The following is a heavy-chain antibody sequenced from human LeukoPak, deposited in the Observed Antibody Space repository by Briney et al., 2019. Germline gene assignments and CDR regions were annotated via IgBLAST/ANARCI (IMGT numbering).Heavy chain of an antibody. V-gene: IGHV3-23*01. CDR1: GFTFSSYD. J-gene: IGHJ5*02. CDR3: AKGHSSGWYGCFDP. D-gene: IGHD6-19*01. CDR2: ISGILGTP. Sequence: GGSLRLSCAASGFTFSSYDMSWVRQAPGKGVEGGSAISGILGTPSYPHSVNGRFTISSYNSKTTLYLQMNSLSAEDTAVYYCAKGHSSGWYGCFDPWGQGTLVTVSS.